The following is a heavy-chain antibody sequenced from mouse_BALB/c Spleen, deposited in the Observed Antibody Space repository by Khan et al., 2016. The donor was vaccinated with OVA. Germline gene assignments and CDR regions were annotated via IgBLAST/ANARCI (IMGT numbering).Heavy chain of an antibody. CDR3: ARPPYVSDTLDH. CDR2: INTYTGEP. J-gene: IGHJ4*01. V-gene: IGHV9-3-1*01. CDR1: GYTFTNYG. Sequence: QIQLVQSGPELKKPGETVKISCKASGYTFTNYGMNWVKQSPGKALKWMGWINTYTGEPTYADDFKGRFAFSLETSASTAYLQINNLKNEDTATXFCARPPYVSDTLDHWGQGTSVTVSS. D-gene: IGHD1-1*01.